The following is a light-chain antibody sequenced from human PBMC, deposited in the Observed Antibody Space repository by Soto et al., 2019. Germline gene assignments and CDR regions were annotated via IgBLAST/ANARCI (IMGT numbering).Light chain of an antibody. Sequence: QSALTQPASVSGSPXXXXXXXXTGTSXDVGGYNYVTWYQQHPGKAPKLMIYEVSNRPSGVSNRFSGSKSGNTASLTISGLQAEDEADYYCSSYTSSSTPVVFGGGTKVTVL. CDR2: EVS. CDR3: SSYTSSSTPVV. V-gene: IGLV2-14*01. CDR1: SXDVGGYNY. J-gene: IGLJ2*01.